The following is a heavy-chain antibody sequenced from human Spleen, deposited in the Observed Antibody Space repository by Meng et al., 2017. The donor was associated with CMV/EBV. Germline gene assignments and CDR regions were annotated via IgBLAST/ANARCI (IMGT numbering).Heavy chain of an antibody. D-gene: IGHD2-15*01. CDR1: GDSVSSNSAA. CDR3: ARASGGYHPGFDY. CDR2: TYYRSKWYV. V-gene: IGHV6-1*01. Sequence: SQTLSLTCAISGDSVSSNSAAWNWIRQSPSRGLEWLGRTYYRSKWYVDYAVSVKSRITIDPHTSRNQFSLQLTSVTPEDTAVYYCARASGGYHPGFDYWGQGTLVTVSS. J-gene: IGHJ4*02.